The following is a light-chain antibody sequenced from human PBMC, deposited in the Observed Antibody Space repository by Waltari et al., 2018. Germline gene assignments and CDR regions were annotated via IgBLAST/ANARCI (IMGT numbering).Light chain of an antibody. V-gene: IGKV1-39*01. J-gene: IGKJ5*01. CDR1: QRISSY. CDR2: AAS. Sequence: ETQMTHSPSSLSASVGHRVTTTCRASQRISSYLNWYQQKPGNAPKLLIYAASSLQSGVPSRFSGSGSGTDFTLTISSLQPEDFATYYCQQSYSTPVTFGQGTRLEIK. CDR3: QQSYSTPVT.